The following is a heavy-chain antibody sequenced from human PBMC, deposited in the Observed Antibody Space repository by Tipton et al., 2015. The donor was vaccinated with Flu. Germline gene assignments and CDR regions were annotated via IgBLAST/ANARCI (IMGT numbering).Heavy chain of an antibody. D-gene: IGHD2-15*01. Sequence: QVQLVQSGAEVKKPGASVKVSCKVSGYTLTELSMHWVRQAPGKGLEWMGGFDPEDGETIYAQKFQGRVTMTEDTSTDTAYMELSSLRSEDTAVYYCATYISRYCSGGSCYARYYYYMDVWGKGTTVTVSS. V-gene: IGHV1-24*01. CDR1: GYTLTELS. CDR3: ATYISRYCSGGSCYARYYYYMDV. CDR2: FDPEDGET. J-gene: IGHJ6*03.